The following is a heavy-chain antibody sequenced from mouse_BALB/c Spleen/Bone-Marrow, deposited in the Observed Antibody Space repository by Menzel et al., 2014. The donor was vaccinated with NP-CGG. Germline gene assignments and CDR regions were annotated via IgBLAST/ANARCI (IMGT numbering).Heavy chain of an antibody. V-gene: IGHV3-2*02. CDR3: ARKSYYRYAGFDY. CDR2: ISYSGST. J-gene: IGHJ2*01. Sequence: EVQLVESGPGLVKPSQSLSLTCTATGYSITSDYAWNWIRQFPGNKLEWMGYISYSGSTSYNPSLKSRISITRDTSKNQFFLQLNSVTTEDTATYYCARKSYYRYAGFDYWGQGTTLTVSS. CDR1: GYSITSDYA. D-gene: IGHD2-14*01.